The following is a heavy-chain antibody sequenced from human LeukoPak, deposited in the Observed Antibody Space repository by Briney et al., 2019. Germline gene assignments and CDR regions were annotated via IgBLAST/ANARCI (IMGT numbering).Heavy chain of an antibody. V-gene: IGHV3-11*04. CDR1: GFTFSDYY. D-gene: IGHD4-17*01. J-gene: IGHJ4*02. Sequence: PGGSLRLSCAASGFTFSDYYMSWIRQAPGKGLEWVSYISSSGSTIYYADSVKGRFTISRDNAKNSLYLQMNSLRAEDTAVYYCARDHHPLDYGDYGPLFYWGQGTLVTVSS. CDR2: ISSSGSTI. CDR3: ARDHHPLDYGDYGPLFY.